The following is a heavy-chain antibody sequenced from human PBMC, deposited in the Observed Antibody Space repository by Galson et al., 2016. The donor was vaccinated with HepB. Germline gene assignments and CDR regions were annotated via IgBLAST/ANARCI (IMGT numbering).Heavy chain of an antibody. J-gene: IGHJ4*01. CDR3: ESLPATPAEN. CDR1: GLTFSTYG. CDR2: ISGSGGSK. V-gene: IGHV3-23*01. D-gene: IGHD1-14*01. Sequence: SLKLSCKASGLTFSTYGMTWVRQAPGKGLELVSGISGSGGSKYYADSVKGRFTISRDNSKNTLYLHMTSLRAEDTARYYCESLPATPAENWGHGTRVTVSS.